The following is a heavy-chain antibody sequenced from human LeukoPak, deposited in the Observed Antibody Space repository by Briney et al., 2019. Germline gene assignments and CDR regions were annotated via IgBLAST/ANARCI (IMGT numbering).Heavy chain of an antibody. CDR3: ARDNGAGITIFGVVIPAYYMDV. V-gene: IGHV3-21*01. CDR1: GFTFSSYT. J-gene: IGHJ6*03. CDR2: ISSSSSYI. Sequence: GGSLRLSCAASGFTFSSYTMNWVRQAPGKGLEWVSSISSSSSYIYYADSVKGRFTISRDNSKNTLYLQMNSLRAEDTAVYYCARDNGAGITIFGVVIPAYYMDVWGKGTTVTVSS. D-gene: IGHD3-3*01.